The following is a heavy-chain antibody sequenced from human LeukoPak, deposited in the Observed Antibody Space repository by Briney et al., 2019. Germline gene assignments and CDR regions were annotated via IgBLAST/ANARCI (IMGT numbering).Heavy chain of an antibody. V-gene: IGHV3-30*03. Sequence: PGGSLRLSCAASGFTFSSYGMHWVRQAPGKGLEWVAVISDDGSNKYYADSVKGRFTISRDNSKNTLYLQMNSLRAEDTAVYYCAIIAVAGNFPFDYWGQGTLVTVSS. J-gene: IGHJ4*02. CDR2: ISDDGSNK. D-gene: IGHD6-19*01. CDR1: GFTFSSYG. CDR3: AIIAVAGNFPFDY.